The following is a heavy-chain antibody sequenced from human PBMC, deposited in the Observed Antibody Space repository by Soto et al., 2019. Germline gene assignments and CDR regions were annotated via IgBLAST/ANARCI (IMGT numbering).Heavy chain of an antibody. V-gene: IGHV1-69*10. Sequence: SVNVSCKASGGTFSSLAISWVRQAPGQGLEWMGGIIPIFGIANYAQKFQGRVTLYLQMNSLRAEDTAVYYCAKDGRGQQLGNFDYWGQGTLVTVSS. D-gene: IGHD6-13*01. J-gene: IGHJ4*02. CDR1: GGTFSSLA. CDR2: IIPIFGIA. CDR3: AKDGRGQQLGNFDY.